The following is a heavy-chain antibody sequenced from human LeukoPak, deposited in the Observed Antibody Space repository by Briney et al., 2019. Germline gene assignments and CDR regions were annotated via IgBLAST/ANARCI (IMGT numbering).Heavy chain of an antibody. CDR2: INPNSGGT. CDR1: GYTFTGYY. V-gene: IGHV1-2*02. D-gene: IGHD3-22*01. Sequence: ASVKVSCKASGYTFTGYYMHWVRQAPGQGLEWMGWINPNSGGTNYAQKFQGRVTMTRDTSISTAYMELSRLRSDDTAVYYCARDYSVRYYDSSGYYDRFDYWGQGTLVTVSS. CDR3: ARDYSVRYYDSSGYYDRFDY. J-gene: IGHJ4*02.